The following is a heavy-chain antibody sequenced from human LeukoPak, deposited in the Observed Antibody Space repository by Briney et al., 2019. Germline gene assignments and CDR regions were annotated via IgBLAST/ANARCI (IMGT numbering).Heavy chain of an antibody. CDR3: ARVAWSRFDY. CDR1: GXTFXDXX. V-gene: IGHV3-11*03. D-gene: IGHD2-15*01. J-gene: IGHJ4*02. Sequence: PGGSLRLSCAASGXTFXDXXXXXXXXXPGXXLXWVSYISGSSSDKNYPDSVKGRFTISRENAKTSLYLQMTSLRAEAPAVYYCARVAWSRFDYWGQGNLVTVSS. CDR2: ISGSSSDK.